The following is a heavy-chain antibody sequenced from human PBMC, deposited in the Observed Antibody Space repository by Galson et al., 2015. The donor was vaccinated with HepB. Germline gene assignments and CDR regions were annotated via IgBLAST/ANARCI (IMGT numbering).Heavy chain of an antibody. CDR3: ARDLFGYSSSGTGDY. Sequence: SLRLSCAASGFTVSSNYMSWVRQAPGKGLEWVSVIYSGGSTYYADSVKGRFTISRDNSKNTLYLQMNSLRAEDTAVYYCARDLFGYSSSGTGDYWGQGTLVTVSS. D-gene: IGHD6-6*01. CDR2: IYSGGST. J-gene: IGHJ4*02. CDR1: GFTVSSNY. V-gene: IGHV3-66*01.